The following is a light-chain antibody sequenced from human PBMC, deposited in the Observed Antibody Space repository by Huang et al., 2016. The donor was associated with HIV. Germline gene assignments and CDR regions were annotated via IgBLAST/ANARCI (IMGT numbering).Light chain of an antibody. Sequence: EIVLTQSPATLSLSPGERATLSCRASQSVSSYLAWYQQKPGQAPRLLIYAASNWATGIPARFSGSGSGTDFTLTISSLEPEDFAVYFCQQRTNWPTWTFGQGTKVEIK. CDR3: QQRTNWPTWT. CDR2: AAS. V-gene: IGKV3-11*01. J-gene: IGKJ1*01. CDR1: QSVSSY.